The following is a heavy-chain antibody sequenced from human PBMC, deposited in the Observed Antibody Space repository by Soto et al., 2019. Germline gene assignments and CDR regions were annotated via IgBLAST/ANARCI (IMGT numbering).Heavy chain of an antibody. CDR2: IDWDDDK. CDR1: GFSLNSNGMC. CDR3: ARTSALPLRYPHIMDV. V-gene: IGHV2-70*13. J-gene: IGHJ6*02. Sequence: ESGPTLVNPTQTLTLTCTFSGFSLNSNGMCVNWIRQPPGKALEWPALIDWDDDKYYSTSLKTRLTISRDTSKNQVVLTMTNMDPVDTATYYCARTSALPLRYPHIMDVWGQGTTVTVSS. D-gene: IGHD1-1*01.